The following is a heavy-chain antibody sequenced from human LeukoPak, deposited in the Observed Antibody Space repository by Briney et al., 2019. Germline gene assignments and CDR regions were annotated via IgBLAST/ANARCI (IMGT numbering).Heavy chain of an antibody. CDR1: GGTFSSYA. Sequence: GASVKVSCKASGGTFSSYAISWVRQAPGQGLEWMGEIIPIFGTANYAQKFQGRVTITADESTSTAYMELSSLRSEDTAVYYCARDYYDSSGYYPRYNGMDVWGQGTTVTVSS. V-gene: IGHV1-69*13. CDR3: ARDYYDSSGYYPRYNGMDV. D-gene: IGHD3-22*01. J-gene: IGHJ6*02. CDR2: IIPIFGTA.